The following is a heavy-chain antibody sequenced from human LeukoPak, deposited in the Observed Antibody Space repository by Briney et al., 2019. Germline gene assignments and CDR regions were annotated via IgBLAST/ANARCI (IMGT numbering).Heavy chain of an antibody. CDR3: AKDYGDSTAKDWMPLFDP. CDR1: GFNFSSYA. V-gene: IGHV3-23*01. CDR2: ISGSGGST. J-gene: IGHJ5*02. D-gene: IGHD4-17*01. Sequence: GGSLRLSCAASGFNFSSYAMSWVRQAPGKGLEWVSSISGSGGSTYYADSVKGRFTISRDNSKNTLYLQMNSLRAEDTAVYYCAKDYGDSTAKDWMPLFDPWGQGTLVTVSS.